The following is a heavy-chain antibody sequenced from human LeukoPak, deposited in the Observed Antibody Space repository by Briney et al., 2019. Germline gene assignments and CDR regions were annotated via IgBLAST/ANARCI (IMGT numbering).Heavy chain of an antibody. CDR1: GFTVSSNY. CDR2: IYSGGST. CDR3: ARNQASGSYYKDYFDY. V-gene: IGHV3-53*05. D-gene: IGHD1-26*01. Sequence: GVSLRFSCAASGFTVSSNYMSWVRQAPGKGLEWVSVIYSGGSTYYADSVKGRFTISRDNSKNTLYLQMNSLRAEDTAVYYCARNQASGSYYKDYFDYWGQGTLVTVSS. J-gene: IGHJ4*02.